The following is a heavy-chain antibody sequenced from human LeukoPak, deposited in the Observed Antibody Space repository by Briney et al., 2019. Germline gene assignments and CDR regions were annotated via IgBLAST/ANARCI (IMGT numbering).Heavy chain of an antibody. CDR3: ARDLRSTQFDY. CDR2: IIPIFGTA. CDR1: GGTFSSYA. J-gene: IGHJ4*02. D-gene: IGHD4-17*01. V-gene: IGHV1-69*13. Sequence: GASVKVSCKAPGGTFSSYAISWVRQAPGQGLEWMGGIIPIFGTANYAQKFQGRVTITADESTSTAYMELSSLRSEDTAVYYCARDLRSTQFDYWGQGTLVTVSS.